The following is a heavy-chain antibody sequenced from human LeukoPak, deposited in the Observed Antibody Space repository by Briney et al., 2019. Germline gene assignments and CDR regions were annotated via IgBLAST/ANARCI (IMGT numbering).Heavy chain of an antibody. CDR2: IYYSGST. CDR1: GGSISSYY. J-gene: IGHJ4*02. Sequence: SETLSLTCTVSGGSISSYYWSWIRQPPGKGLEWIGYIYYSGSTNYNPSLKSRVTMSVDTSKNQFSLKLSSVTAADTAVYYCARQYTSTVLSFDYWGQGTLVTVSS. CDR3: ARQYTSTVLSFDY. D-gene: IGHD4-11*01. V-gene: IGHV4-59*08.